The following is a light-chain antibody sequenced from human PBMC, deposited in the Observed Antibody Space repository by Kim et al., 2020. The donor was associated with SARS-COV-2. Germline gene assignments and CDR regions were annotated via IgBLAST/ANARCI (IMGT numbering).Light chain of an antibody. V-gene: IGLV9-49*01. J-gene: IGLJ2*01. CDR2: VGTGGIVG. Sequence: QPVLTQPPSASASLGASVTLTCTLSSGYSNYKVDWYQQRPGKGPRFVMRVGTGGIVGSKGDGIPDRFSVLGSGLNRYLTIKNIQEEDESDYHCGADHGSGSNFVTRFGGGTQLTVL. CDR3: GADHGSGSNFVTR. CDR1: SGYSNYK.